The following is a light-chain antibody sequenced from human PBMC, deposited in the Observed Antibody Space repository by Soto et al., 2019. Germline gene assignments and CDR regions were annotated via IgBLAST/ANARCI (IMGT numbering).Light chain of an antibody. Sequence: EIVMTQSPATLSVSPGERATLSCRASQGVGSTLAWYQQKPGQTPRLLIYDASTRATGIPARFSGSGSGTEFTLTINSLQSEDFAVYYCQRYNNWPLAFGGGTKVEIK. J-gene: IGKJ4*01. V-gene: IGKV3-15*01. CDR2: DAS. CDR1: QGVGST. CDR3: QRYNNWPLA.